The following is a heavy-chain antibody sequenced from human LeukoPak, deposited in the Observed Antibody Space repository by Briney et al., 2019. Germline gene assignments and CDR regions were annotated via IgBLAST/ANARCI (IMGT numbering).Heavy chain of an antibody. J-gene: IGHJ1*01. CDR2: IHFSGSI. V-gene: IGHV4-31*02. CDR1: GASISGTSYY. CDR3: APGSDSAKGGEY. D-gene: IGHD5-18*01. Sequence: SETLSLTCDISGASISGTSYYWTWTRQHPGEGLEWLGFIHFSGSIYYNPSLSSRLIISADTSKNQMSLKLSSVTAADTAEYYCAPGSDSAKGGEYWGQGTQVIVSS.